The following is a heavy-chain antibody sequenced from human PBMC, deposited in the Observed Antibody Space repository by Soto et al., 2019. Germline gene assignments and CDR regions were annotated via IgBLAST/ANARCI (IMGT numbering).Heavy chain of an antibody. D-gene: IGHD6-13*01. CDR3: ARVAVAAAGTYYGMDA. V-gene: IGHV1-2*04. CDR2: INPNSGGT. CDR1: GYTFTGYY. Sequence: ASVKVSCKASGYTFTGYYMHWVRQAPGQGLEWMGWINPNSGGTNYAQKFQGWVTMTRDTSISTAYMELSRLRSDDTAVYYCARVAVAAAGTYYGMDAWGQGTTVTVSS. J-gene: IGHJ6*02.